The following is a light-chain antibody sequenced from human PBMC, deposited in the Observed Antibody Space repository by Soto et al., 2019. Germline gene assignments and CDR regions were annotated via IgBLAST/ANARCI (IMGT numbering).Light chain of an antibody. CDR3: QQYNSSEEWT. CDR1: QSISSW. Sequence: DIQMTQSPSTLSASVGDRVTITCRASQSISSWLAWYQQKPGKAPKLLIYDASSLESGVPSRFSGSGSGTEFTLTISSLQPDDFATYYCQQYNSSEEWTFGQGTKVEIK. J-gene: IGKJ1*01. V-gene: IGKV1-5*01. CDR2: DAS.